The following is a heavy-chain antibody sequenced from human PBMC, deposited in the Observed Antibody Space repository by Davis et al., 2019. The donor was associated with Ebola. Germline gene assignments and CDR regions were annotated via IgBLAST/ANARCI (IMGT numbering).Heavy chain of an antibody. D-gene: IGHD4-23*01. CDR1: GFTFGSYW. CDR3: ARDLYPDYGGNSFNY. CDR2: IKQDGSER. V-gene: IGHV3-7*01. Sequence: GESLKISCAASGFTFGSYWMSWVRQAPGKGLEWVAKIKQDGSERYYVDSVKGRFTISRDNAKNSLYLQMNSLRAEDTAVYYCARDLYPDYGGNSFNYWGQGTLVTVSS. J-gene: IGHJ4*02.